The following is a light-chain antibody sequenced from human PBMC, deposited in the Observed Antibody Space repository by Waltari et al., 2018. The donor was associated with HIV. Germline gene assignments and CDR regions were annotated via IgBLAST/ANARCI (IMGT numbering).Light chain of an antibody. CDR3: SLYTSTNTYV. Sequence: QSALTQPPSVSGSPGQSVTISCTGTSSDVGSYNRVSVYRQPPGTAPKLMIFDVSPRPSGVPDRFSGSKSGNTASLTISGLQAEDEATYYCSLYTSTNTYVFGPGTEVTVL. CDR1: SSDVGSYNR. CDR2: DVS. J-gene: IGLJ1*01. V-gene: IGLV2-18*01.